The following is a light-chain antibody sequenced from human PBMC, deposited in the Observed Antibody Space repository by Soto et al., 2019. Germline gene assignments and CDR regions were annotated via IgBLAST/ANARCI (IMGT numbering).Light chain of an antibody. V-gene: IGKV3-15*01. CDR1: QFISNS. CDR3: QQRSSWPLT. CDR2: GAS. Sequence: EIVMTQSPATLSVSPGERVTLSCRASQFISNSLAWYQQRPGQPPRLLIYGASTRATDIPARFIGSGSGTDFTLTISSLEPEDFAVYFCQQRSSWPLTFGGGTKVDIK. J-gene: IGKJ4*02.